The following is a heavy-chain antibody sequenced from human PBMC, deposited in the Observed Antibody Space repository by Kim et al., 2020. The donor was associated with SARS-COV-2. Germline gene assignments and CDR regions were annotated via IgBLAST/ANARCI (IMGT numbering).Heavy chain of an antibody. CDR3: ARGAKAY. D-gene: IGHD2-15*01. V-gene: IGHV3-7*03. Sequence: GGDKYYVDSVKGRFTISRDNAKNSLYLQMNSLRAEDTAVYYCARGAKAYWGQGTLVTVSS. J-gene: IGHJ4*02. CDR2: GGDK.